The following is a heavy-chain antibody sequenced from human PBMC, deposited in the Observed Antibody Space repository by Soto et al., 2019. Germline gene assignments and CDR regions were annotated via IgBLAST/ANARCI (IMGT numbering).Heavy chain of an antibody. CDR1: GFTFSSYW. CDR2: IKQDGSEK. J-gene: IGHJ6*03. D-gene: IGHD1-1*01. CDR3: AREGTGPRGVYYYYYYMDV. Sequence: EVQLVESGGGLVQPGGSLRLSCAASGFTFSSYWMSWVRQAPGKGLEWVANIKQDGSEKYYVDSVKGRFTISRDNAKNSLYLQMNSLRAEDTAVYYCAREGTGPRGVYYYYYYMDVWGKGTTVTVSS. V-gene: IGHV3-7*01.